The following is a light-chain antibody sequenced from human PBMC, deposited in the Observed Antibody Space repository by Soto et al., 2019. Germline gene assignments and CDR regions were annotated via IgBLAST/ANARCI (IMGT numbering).Light chain of an antibody. V-gene: IGLV2-14*01. CDR1: SSDVGGYNY. CDR3: SSYTDSYTV. J-gene: IGLJ1*01. CDR2: DVT. Sequence: QSALTQPASVSGSPGQSITISCTGTSSDVGGYNYVSWYQQHPGKVPKLMIYDVTNRPSGVSNRFSGSKSGNTASLTISGLQAEDEADYYCSSYTDSYTVFGLGTKVTVL.